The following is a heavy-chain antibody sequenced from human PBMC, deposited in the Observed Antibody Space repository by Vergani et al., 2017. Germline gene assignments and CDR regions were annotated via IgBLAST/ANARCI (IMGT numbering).Heavy chain of an antibody. CDR1: GYSFTSYW. V-gene: IGHV5-51*01. CDR3: ARGYYDSSGYYSPFDY. D-gene: IGHD3-22*01. J-gene: IGHJ4*02. Sequence: EVQLVQSGAEVKKPGESLRISCKGSGYSFTSYWIGWVRQLPGKGLEWMGIIYPGDSDTRYSPSFQGQVTISADKSISTAYLQWSSLKASDTAMYYCARGYYDSSGYYSPFDYWGQGTLVTVSS. CDR2: IYPGDSDT.